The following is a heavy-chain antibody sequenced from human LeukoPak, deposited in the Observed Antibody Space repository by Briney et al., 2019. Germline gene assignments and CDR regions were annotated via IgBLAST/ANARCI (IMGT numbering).Heavy chain of an antibody. CDR3: AKDWYYYDSSGYYQLRGMDV. D-gene: IGHD3-22*01. J-gene: IGHJ6*02. V-gene: IGHV3-23*01. CDR2: ISGSGGST. Sequence: GGSLRLSCAASGFTFSSYAMSWVRQAPGKGLEWVSAISGSGGSTYYADSVKGRFTISRDNSKNTLYLQMNSLRAEDTAVYYCAKDWYYYDSSGYYQLRGMDVWGQGTTVTVSS. CDR1: GFTFSSYA.